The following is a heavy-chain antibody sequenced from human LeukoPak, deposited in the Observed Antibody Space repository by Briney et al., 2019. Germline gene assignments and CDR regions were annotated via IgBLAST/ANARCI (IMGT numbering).Heavy chain of an antibody. J-gene: IGHJ5*02. Sequence: PGGSLRLSCAASGFTFSSYSMNWVRQAPGKGLEWVSSISSSSSYIYYADSVKGRFTISRDNAKNSLYLQMNSQRAEDTAVYYCIAVAGQGTWFDPWGQGTLVTVSS. CDR2: ISSSSSYI. D-gene: IGHD6-19*01. V-gene: IGHV3-21*01. CDR3: IAVAGQGTWFDP. CDR1: GFTFSSYS.